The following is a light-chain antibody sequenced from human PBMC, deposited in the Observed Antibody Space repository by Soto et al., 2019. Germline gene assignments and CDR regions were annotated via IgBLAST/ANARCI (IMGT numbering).Light chain of an antibody. CDR3: QESYSTPPT. J-gene: IGKJ1*01. CDR2: AAS. Sequence: DIQMTQSPSSLSASVGNRVTITCRASQSISNYLNWYQQKPGKAPKVLIYAASSLQSGVPSRFSGSGSGPDFTLTISSLQPEDFATYYCQESYSTPPTFGQGTKVEIK. CDR1: QSISNY. V-gene: IGKV1-39*01.